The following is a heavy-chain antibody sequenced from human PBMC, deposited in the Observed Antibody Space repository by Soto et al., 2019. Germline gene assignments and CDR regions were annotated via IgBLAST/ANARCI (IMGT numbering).Heavy chain of an antibody. CDR3: ARERGYYDILTGYSRPYYFDY. CDR1: GGSFSGYY. Sequence: SETLSLTCAVYGGSFSGYYWNWIRQPPGKGLEWIGEINHSGSTNYNPSLKSRVTISVDTSKNQFSLKLSSVTAADTAVYYCARERGYYDILTGYSRPYYFDYWGQGTLVTVSS. V-gene: IGHV4-34*01. J-gene: IGHJ4*02. CDR2: INHSGST. D-gene: IGHD3-9*01.